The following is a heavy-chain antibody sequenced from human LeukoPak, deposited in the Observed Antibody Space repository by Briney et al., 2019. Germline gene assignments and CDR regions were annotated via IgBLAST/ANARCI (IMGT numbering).Heavy chain of an antibody. J-gene: IGHJ6*02. D-gene: IGHD6-6*01. CDR2: ISGSGGST. Sequence: PGGSLRLSCAASGFTFSSYAMSWVHQAPGKGLEWVSAISGSGGSTYYADSVKGRFTISRDNSKNTLYLQMNSLRAEDTAVYYCANLYSSSSYYYYGMDVWGQGTTVTVSS. CDR1: GFTFSSYA. CDR3: ANLYSSSSYYYYGMDV. V-gene: IGHV3-23*01.